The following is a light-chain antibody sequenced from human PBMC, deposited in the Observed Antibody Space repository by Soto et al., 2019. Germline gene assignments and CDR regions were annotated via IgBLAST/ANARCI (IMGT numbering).Light chain of an antibody. CDR1: SSDVGGYNY. CDR2: DVS. CDR3: SSYTSSSTLLYV. Sequence: HSALPQPASVSGAPGQSITISCTGTSSDVGGYNYVSWYQQHPGKAPKLMIYDVSNRPSGVSNRFSGSKSGNTASLTISGLQAEDEADYYCSSYTSSSTLLYVFGTGTKVTVL. J-gene: IGLJ1*01. V-gene: IGLV2-14*01.